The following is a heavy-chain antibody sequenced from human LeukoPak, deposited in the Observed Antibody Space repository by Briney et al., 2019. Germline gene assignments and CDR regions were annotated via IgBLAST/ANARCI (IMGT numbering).Heavy chain of an antibody. Sequence: SETLSLTCTVSGGSISSYYWSWIRQPPGKGLEWIGYIYYSGSTNYNPSLKSRATISVDTSKNQFSLKLSSVTAADTAVYYCASSTPRVAVAGTWDAFGIWGQGTMVTVSS. D-gene: IGHD6-19*01. CDR2: IYYSGST. CDR1: GGSISSYY. CDR3: ASSTPRVAVAGTWDAFGI. J-gene: IGHJ3*02. V-gene: IGHV4-59*08.